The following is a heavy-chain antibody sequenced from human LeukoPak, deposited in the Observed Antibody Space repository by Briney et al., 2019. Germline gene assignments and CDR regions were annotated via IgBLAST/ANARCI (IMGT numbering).Heavy chain of an antibody. J-gene: IGHJ4*02. CDR1: GYTFTVYY. CDR2: ISAYNGKT. Sequence: ASVNVSCKASGYTFTVYYMHWLRQSPGQGRDWMGWISAYNGKTNYAQKHQGRAPMTTDTSTSKAYMELRSLRSDDTAVYYCARDPAWGYDSSGYSYADYWGQGTLVTVSS. V-gene: IGHV1-18*04. D-gene: IGHD3-22*01. CDR3: ARDPAWGYDSSGYSYADY.